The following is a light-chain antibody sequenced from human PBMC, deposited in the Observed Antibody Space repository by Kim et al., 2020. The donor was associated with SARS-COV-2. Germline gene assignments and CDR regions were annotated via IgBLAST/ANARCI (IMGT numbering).Light chain of an antibody. CDR3: QLYGSSPLMYT. CDR2: GAS. Sequence: EIVLTQSPGTLPLSPGERATLACRASQSVNSDYLAWYQQIPGQPPRLLIFGASSRATGIPDRFSGSGSGTDFTLAISRLEPEDFAVYYCQLYGSSPLMYTFGQGTKLEI. V-gene: IGKV3-20*01. J-gene: IGKJ2*01. CDR1: QSVNSDY.